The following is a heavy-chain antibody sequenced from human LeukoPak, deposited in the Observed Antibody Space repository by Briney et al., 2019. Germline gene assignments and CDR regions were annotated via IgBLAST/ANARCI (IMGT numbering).Heavy chain of an antibody. CDR1: GGSISGFY. V-gene: IGHV4-59*08. D-gene: IGHD3-3*01. J-gene: IGHJ4*02. CDR2: IFYSGST. Sequence: SETLSLTCTVSGGSISGFYWSWIRQPPGKELQWIGSIFYSGSTNYNPSLKSRVTISVDMSKNQFSLKLSSVTAADTAVYYCARQRFLEWYFDYWGQGTLVTVSS. CDR3: ARQRFLEWYFDY.